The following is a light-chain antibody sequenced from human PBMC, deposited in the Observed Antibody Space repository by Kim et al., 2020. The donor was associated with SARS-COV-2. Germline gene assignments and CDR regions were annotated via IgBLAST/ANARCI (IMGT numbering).Light chain of an antibody. CDR3: QAWGTRTVV. J-gene: IGLJ2*01. CDR2: EDN. CDR1: KLEDKF. Sequence: SYELTQPPSVSVSPGQTASITCSGDKLEDKFTYWYQQKPGQSPVLVIYEDNKRPSGIPDRFSASNSGNTATLTISGTQAVDEADYYCQAWGTRTVVFGGGTQVTVL. V-gene: IGLV3-1*01.